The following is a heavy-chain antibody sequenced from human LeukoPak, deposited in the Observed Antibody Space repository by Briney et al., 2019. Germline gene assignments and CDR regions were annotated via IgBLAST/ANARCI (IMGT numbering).Heavy chain of an antibody. J-gene: IGHJ6*03. CDR2: INHSGNT. Sequence: SETLSLTCAVYGGSFSGYYWSWIRQPPGKGLEWIGEINHSGNTKYNPSPKSRVTISVDTSKNQFSLKLNSVTAADTAVYYCASRGGYRFRFTDYYYYYMDVWGNGTTVTVSS. CDR3: ASRGGYRFRFTDYYYYYMDV. CDR1: GGSFSGYY. V-gene: IGHV4-34*01. D-gene: IGHD5-12*01.